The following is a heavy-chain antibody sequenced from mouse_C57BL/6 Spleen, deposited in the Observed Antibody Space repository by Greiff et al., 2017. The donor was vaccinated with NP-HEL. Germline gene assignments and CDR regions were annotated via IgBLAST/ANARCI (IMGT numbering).Heavy chain of an antibody. J-gene: IGHJ2*01. D-gene: IGHD2-1*01. CDR2: IYPGSGST. CDR1: GYTFTSYW. CDR3: ARWGGNYYYFDY. V-gene: IGHV1-55*01. Sequence: VQLQQSGAELVKPGASVKMSCKASGYTFTSYWITWVKQRPGQGLEWIGDIYPGSGSTNYNEKFKSKATLTVDTSSSTAYMQLSSLTSEDSAVYYCARWGGNYYYFDYWGQGTTLTVSS.